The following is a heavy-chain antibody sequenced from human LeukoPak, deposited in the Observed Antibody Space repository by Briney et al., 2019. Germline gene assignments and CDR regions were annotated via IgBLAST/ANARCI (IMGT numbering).Heavy chain of an antibody. CDR1: GGSFSGYY. CDR2: IYDSGSS. CDR3: ARCYASGDVFDI. D-gene: IGHD3-10*01. V-gene: IGHV4-31*11. J-gene: IGHJ3*02. Sequence: SETLSLTCAVYGGSFSGYYWSWIRQYPGKGLEWIAYIYDSGSSYYSPSLKSRITTSVDTSKSQFSLKLSSVTAADTAVYYCARCYASGDVFDIWGQGTMVTVSS.